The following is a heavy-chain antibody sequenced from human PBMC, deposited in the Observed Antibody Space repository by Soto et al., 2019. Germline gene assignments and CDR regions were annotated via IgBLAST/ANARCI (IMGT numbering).Heavy chain of an antibody. J-gene: IGHJ6*02. CDR3: ARSGGWSPFDYYGMDA. CDR2: ISPYNGNT. CDR1: GYIFTSHG. D-gene: IGHD6-19*01. Sequence: QIQLVQSGAEVENPGASVRVSCKTSGYIFTSHGVSWVRQAPGQGLEWMGWISPYNGNTKYAQKFQDRLTMTTDTSTRTAYMELRSLRSDDTAVYYCARSGGWSPFDYYGMDAWGQGTTVTVSS. V-gene: IGHV1-18*04.